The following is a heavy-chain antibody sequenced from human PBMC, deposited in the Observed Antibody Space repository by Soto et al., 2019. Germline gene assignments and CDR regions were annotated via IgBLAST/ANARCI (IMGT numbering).Heavy chain of an antibody. J-gene: IGHJ6*02. Sequence: GGSLRLSCAASGFTFGSYWTHWVRQAPGKGLVWVSRINSDGSSTSYADSVKGRFTISRDNAKNTLYLQMNSLRAEDTAVYYCARDRVWGYDFWSGSHLRQYGMDVWGQGTTVTVSS. V-gene: IGHV3-74*01. CDR2: INSDGSST. CDR3: ARDRVWGYDFWSGSHLRQYGMDV. D-gene: IGHD3-3*01. CDR1: GFTFGSYW.